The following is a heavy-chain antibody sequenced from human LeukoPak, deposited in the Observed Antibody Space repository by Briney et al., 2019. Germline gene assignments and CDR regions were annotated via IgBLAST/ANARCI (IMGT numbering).Heavy chain of an antibody. Sequence: PGGSLRLSCAASGFTFSSYSMNWVRQAPGKGLDWVSYISSSSSTIYYADSVKGRFTISRDNAKNPLYLQMNSLRAEDTAVYYCARDVGRYYYDSSGEDYWGQGTLVTVSS. D-gene: IGHD3-22*01. CDR2: ISSSSSTI. CDR3: ARDVGRYYYDSSGEDY. J-gene: IGHJ4*02. CDR1: GFTFSSYS. V-gene: IGHV3-48*01.